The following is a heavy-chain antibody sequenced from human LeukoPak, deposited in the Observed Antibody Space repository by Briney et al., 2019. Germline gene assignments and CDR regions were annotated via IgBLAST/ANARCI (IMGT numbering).Heavy chain of an antibody. D-gene: IGHD3-22*01. CDR3: AKDFYDSSGSRYDY. CDR2: IDGGGGRT. V-gene: IGHV3-23*01. J-gene: IGHJ4*02. CDR1: GFAFSSYA. Sequence: QSGGSLRLSCTASGFAFSSYAMSWVRQAPGVGLEWVSAIDGGGGRTWHADSVRGRFTVSRDNSKNTLFMQMNSLRAEDTAVYYCAKDFYDSSGSRYDYWGQGTLVTVSS.